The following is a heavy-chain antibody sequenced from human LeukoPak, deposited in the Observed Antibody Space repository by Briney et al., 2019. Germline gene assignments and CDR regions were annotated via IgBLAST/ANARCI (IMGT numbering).Heavy chain of an antibody. CDR1: GFTFSNYW. J-gene: IGHJ5*02. CDR3: ASSVDTAMAHTPNWLDP. Sequence: PGGSLRLSCAASGFTFSNYWMRWVRQAPGKGLVWASRINSDGINTSYADSVKGRFTISRDNAKNTLNLQMNSLRAEDTAVYYCASSVDTAMAHTPNWLDPWGQGTLVTVSS. CDR2: INSDGINT. D-gene: IGHD5-18*01. V-gene: IGHV3-74*01.